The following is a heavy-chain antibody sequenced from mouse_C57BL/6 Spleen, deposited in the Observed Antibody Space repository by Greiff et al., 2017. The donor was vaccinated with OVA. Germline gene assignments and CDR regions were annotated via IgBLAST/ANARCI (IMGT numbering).Heavy chain of an antibody. V-gene: IGHV5-4*03. CDR1: GFTFSSYA. D-gene: IGHD1-1*01. J-gene: IGHJ3*01. CDR3: ARVTTVVATRGFAY. Sequence: EVKVEESGGGLVKPGGSLKLSCAASGFTFSSYAMSWVRQTPEKRLEWVATISDGGSYTYYPDNVKGRFTISRDNAKNNLYLQMSHLKSEDTAMYYCARVTTVVATRGFAYWGQGTLVTVSA. CDR2: ISDGGSYT.